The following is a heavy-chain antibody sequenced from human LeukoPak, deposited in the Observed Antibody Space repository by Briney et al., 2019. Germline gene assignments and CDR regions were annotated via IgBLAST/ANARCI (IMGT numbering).Heavy chain of an antibody. Sequence: GGSLRLSCAASGFTFSSFGMHWVRQAPGQGLEWVAFILYDGTNKYYADSVKGRFTISRDNAKNSLYLQMNSLRAEDTAVYYCARDGYCSSTSCYDRGTNDYWGQGTLVTVSS. D-gene: IGHD2-2*03. J-gene: IGHJ4*02. CDR3: ARDGYCSSTSCYDRGTNDY. CDR2: ILYDGTNK. CDR1: GFTFSSFG. V-gene: IGHV3-30*02.